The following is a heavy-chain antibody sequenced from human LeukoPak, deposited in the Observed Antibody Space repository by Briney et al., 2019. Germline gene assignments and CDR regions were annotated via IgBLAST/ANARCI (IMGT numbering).Heavy chain of an antibody. D-gene: IGHD4-17*01. J-gene: IGHJ4*02. CDR3: ARGYGDYEALYFDY. V-gene: IGHV3-53*01. Sequence: PGGSLRLSCAASGFTVSSNYMSWVRQAPGKGLEWVSVIYSGGSTYYADSVKGRFTISRDNPKNTLYLQMNSLRAEDTAVYYCARGYGDYEALYFDYWGQGTLVTVSS. CDR1: GFTVSSNY. CDR2: IYSGGST.